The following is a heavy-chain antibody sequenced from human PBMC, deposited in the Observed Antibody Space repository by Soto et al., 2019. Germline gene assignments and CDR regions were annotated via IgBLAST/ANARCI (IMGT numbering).Heavy chain of an antibody. CDR3: ARNINPYSGSYYYYGMDV. Sequence: GESLKISCKGSGYSFTSYWIGWVRQMPGKCLEWMGIIYPGDSDTRYSPSFQGQVTISADKSISTAYLQWSSLKASDTAMYYCARNINPYSGSYYYYGMDVWGQGTTVTVSS. CDR1: GYSFTSYW. D-gene: IGHD1-26*01. V-gene: IGHV5-51*01. J-gene: IGHJ6*02. CDR2: IYPGDSDT.